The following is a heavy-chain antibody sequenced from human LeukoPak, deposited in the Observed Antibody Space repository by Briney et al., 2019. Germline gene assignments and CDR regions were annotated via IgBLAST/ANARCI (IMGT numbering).Heavy chain of an antibody. Sequence: SETLSLTCAVYGGSFSGYYWSWIRQPPGKGLEWIGEINHSGSTNYNPSLKSRVTISVDTSKNQFPLKLSSVTAADTAVYYCVSKSYYYGSGIYYWGQGTLVTVSS. J-gene: IGHJ4*02. V-gene: IGHV4-34*01. CDR1: GGSFSGYY. D-gene: IGHD3-10*01. CDR2: INHSGST. CDR3: VSKSYYYGSGIYY.